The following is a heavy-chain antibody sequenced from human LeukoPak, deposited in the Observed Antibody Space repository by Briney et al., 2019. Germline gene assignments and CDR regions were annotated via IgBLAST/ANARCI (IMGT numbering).Heavy chain of an antibody. CDR3: ASSPAKNYYYYYMDV. V-gene: IGHV4-34*01. J-gene: IGHJ6*03. D-gene: IGHD1-14*01. Sequence: SETLSLTCDVYGGSFSGYFWNWIRQPPGKGLEWIGEINHSGSTNYNPSLKSRVTISVDTSKNQFSLKLSSVTAADTAVYYCASSPAKNYYYYYMDVWGKGTTVTVSS. CDR2: INHSGST. CDR1: GGSFSGYF.